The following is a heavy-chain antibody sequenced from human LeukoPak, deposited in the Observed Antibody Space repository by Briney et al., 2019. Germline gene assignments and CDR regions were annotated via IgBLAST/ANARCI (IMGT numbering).Heavy chain of an antibody. Sequence: SETLSLTCTVSGDSIRNHYWSWIRQPPGKGLECIGVIHYSGSTNYNPSVKSRVTISVDTPKNQSSLKLNSVTAADTAVYFCARVSLSGYCSGASCYFDYWGHGTLVTVSS. D-gene: IGHD2-15*01. CDR1: GDSIRNHY. V-gene: IGHV4-59*11. CDR3: ARVSLSGYCSGASCYFDY. CDR2: IHYSGST. J-gene: IGHJ4*01.